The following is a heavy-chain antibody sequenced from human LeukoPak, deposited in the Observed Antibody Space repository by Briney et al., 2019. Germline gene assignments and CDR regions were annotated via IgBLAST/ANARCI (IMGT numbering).Heavy chain of an antibody. CDR2: MNPKSGNT. V-gene: IGHV1-8*03. J-gene: IGHJ4*02. D-gene: IGHD3-10*01. CDR1: GYTFTSYD. CDR3: AKDSQYYGSGSYSYFDY. Sequence: ASVKVSCKASGYTFTSYDINWVRQATGQGLEWMGWMNPKSGNTGYAQKFQGRVTITRNTSISTAYMELSSLRSEDTAVYYCAKDSQYYGSGSYSYFDYWGQGTLVTVSS.